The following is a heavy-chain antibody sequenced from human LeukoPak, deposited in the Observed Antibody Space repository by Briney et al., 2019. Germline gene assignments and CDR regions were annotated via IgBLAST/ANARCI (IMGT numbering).Heavy chain of an antibody. CDR3: ARGFYYDSSGYYVYYFDY. CDR2: VWFDGTNR. D-gene: IGHD3-22*01. J-gene: IGHJ4*02. V-gene: IGHV3-33*01. CDR1: GFSFSDFG. Sequence: GGSLRLSCAASGFSFSDFGMHWVRQAPGKGLEWVAVVWFDGTNRYYADSVKGRFTISRDNSKNTLYLQMNSLRAEDTAVYYCARGFYYDSSGYYVYYFDYWGQGTLVTVSS.